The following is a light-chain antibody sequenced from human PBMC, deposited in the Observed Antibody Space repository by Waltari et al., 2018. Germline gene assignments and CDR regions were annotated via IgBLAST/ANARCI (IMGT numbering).Light chain of an antibody. J-gene: IGKJ4*01. CDR1: QSVSRH. Sequence: EIVLTQSPATLSLSPGERASLSCRASQSVSRHLAWYQQKPGQDPRLLMYDASNRAPGIPLRFSGSASGTDFTLTISSLEPEDFAVYYCQQRSTWPSLTFGGGTKVEIK. V-gene: IGKV3-11*01. CDR3: QQRSTWPSLT. CDR2: DAS.